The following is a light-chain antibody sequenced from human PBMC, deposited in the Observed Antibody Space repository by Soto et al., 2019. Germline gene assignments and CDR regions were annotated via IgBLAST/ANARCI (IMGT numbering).Light chain of an antibody. J-gene: IGKJ3*01. V-gene: IGKV1-9*01. CDR2: AAY. CDR3: QQLKSYPIT. Sequence: DIPLTQSPSFLSASVGDRDTITCRASQGINNYLAWYQQKPGKAPNLLIYAAYTLQNGVPSRFSGSGSGTEFTLTITNLQPEDFATYHCQQLKSYPITFGPGTKVD. CDR1: QGINNY.